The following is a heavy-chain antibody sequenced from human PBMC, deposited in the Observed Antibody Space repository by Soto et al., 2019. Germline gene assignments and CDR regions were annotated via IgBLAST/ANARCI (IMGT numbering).Heavy chain of an antibody. CDR1: GGSISSGDYY. V-gene: IGHV4-30-4*01. J-gene: IGHJ6*02. CDR3: AREYEPTSADV. CDR2: IYYSGST. D-gene: IGHD3-3*01. Sequence: SETLSLTCTVSGGSISSGDYYWSWIRQPPGKGREWIGYIYYSGSTYYNPSLKSRVTISVDTSKNQFSLKLSSVTAADTVVYYGAREYEPTSADVWGQGTTVTVSS.